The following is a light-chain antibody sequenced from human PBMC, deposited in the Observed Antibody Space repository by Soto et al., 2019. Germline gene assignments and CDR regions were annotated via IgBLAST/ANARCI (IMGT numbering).Light chain of an antibody. J-gene: IGLJ1*01. V-gene: IGLV1-44*01. Sequence: QSVLTQPPSASGTPGQRVTISCSGSSSNIGSNTVNWYQQLPGTAPKLLIYSNNQRPSGVPDRFAGSKSGTSASLAISGLQSEDEADYYCAVWDDSLNALFGTGTKLTVL. CDR2: SNN. CDR3: AVWDDSLNAL. CDR1: SSNIGSNT.